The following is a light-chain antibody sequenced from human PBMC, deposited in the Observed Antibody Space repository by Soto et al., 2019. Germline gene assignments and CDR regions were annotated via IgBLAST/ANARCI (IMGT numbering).Light chain of an antibody. CDR3: QSYDSSPSGWV. CDR2: GNS. Sequence: QSVLTQPPSVSGAPGQRVTISCTGSSSNIGAGYNVHWYQQLPGTAHKLLIFGNSNRPSGVPDRFSGSKSGTSASLAITGLQAEDEADYYCQSYDSSPSGWVFGGGTELTVL. J-gene: IGLJ3*02. V-gene: IGLV1-40*01. CDR1: SSNIGAGYN.